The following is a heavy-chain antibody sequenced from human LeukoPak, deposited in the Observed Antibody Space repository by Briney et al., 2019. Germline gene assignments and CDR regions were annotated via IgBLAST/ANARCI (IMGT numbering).Heavy chain of an antibody. Sequence: GGSLRLSCAASGFTLSSYAMTWVPEAPREGVEGASIINNAGTIKDYADSVKGRFTISRDNSKNTLYLQMNSLRAEDTADYYCAKSVGGVMGYFDYWGQGTLVTVSS. J-gene: IGHJ4*02. CDR1: GFTLSSYA. CDR2: INNAGTIK. V-gene: IGHV3-23*03. D-gene: IGHD3-16*01. CDR3: AKSVGGVMGYFDY.